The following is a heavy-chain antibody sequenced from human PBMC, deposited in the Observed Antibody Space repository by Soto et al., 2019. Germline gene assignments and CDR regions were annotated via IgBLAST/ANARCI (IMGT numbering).Heavy chain of an antibody. J-gene: IGHJ5*02. Sequence: QVHLVQSGAEVKHPGASVRVSCKASGITYSTYAIHWVRQAPGQGLEWMGWINAGEGYTRYSQDFQGRVTLTTVTSTSTTYMEMSSLTFADTAVYSCARAFGRFVSWGQGTQVTVSS. V-gene: IGHV1-3*01. CDR3: ARAFGRFVS. CDR2: INAGEGYT. CDR1: GITYSTYA. D-gene: IGHD3-16*01.